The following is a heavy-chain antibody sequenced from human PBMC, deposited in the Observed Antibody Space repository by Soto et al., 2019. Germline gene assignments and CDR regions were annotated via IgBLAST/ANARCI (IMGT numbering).Heavy chain of an antibody. CDR2: INTDGSVA. V-gene: IGHV3-74*03. D-gene: IGHD2-2*01. Sequence: EVQLVESGGGLVQPGESLRLSCAASGLTFRSYWMHWVRQAPGKGLVWVSRINTDGSVAMYVDSVKGRFTISRDNAKNTLYLHMNSLRAEDTAVYYCVRDMQVWHLDSWGQGTLVTVSS. J-gene: IGHJ4*02. CDR3: VRDMQVWHLDS. CDR1: GLTFRSYW.